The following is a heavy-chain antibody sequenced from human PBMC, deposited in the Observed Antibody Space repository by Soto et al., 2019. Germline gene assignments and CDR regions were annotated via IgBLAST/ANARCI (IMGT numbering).Heavy chain of an antibody. Sequence: EARCVRWAVSGGIPRAYYRSGIRQPPGKGKEWIGEINHSGSTNYNPSLKSRVTISVDTSKNQFSLKLSSVTAADTAVYYCASFYGSGSKISSSSYGYHRDLHY. J-gene: IGHJ4*01. V-gene: IGHV4-34*01. CDR1: GGIPRAYY. CDR3: ASFYGSGSKISSSSYGYHRDLHY. CDR2: INHSGST. D-gene: IGHD3-10*01.